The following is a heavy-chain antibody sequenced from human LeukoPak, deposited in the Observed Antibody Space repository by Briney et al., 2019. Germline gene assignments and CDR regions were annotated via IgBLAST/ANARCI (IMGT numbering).Heavy chain of an antibody. CDR2: IIPIFGTA. V-gene: IGHV1-69*01. J-gene: IGHJ6*03. Sequence: SVKVSCKASGGTLSSYAISWVRQAPGQGLEWMGGIIPIFGTANYAQKFQGRVTITADESTGTAYMELSSLRSEDTAVYYCARGGRGVVIDGYYYMDVWGKGTTVTVSS. CDR1: GGTLSSYA. D-gene: IGHD3-3*01. CDR3: ARGGRGVVIDGYYYMDV.